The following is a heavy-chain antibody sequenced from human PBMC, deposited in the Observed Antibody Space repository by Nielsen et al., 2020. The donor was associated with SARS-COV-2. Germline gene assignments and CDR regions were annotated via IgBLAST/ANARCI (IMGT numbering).Heavy chain of an antibody. V-gene: IGHV3-74*01. J-gene: IGHJ4*02. CDR2: IYSDGSNT. CDR1: RFTFSDYW. CDR3: VRELQVPNGLAHR. D-gene: IGHD1-1*01. Sequence: GESLKISCAASRFTFSDYWMHWIRQAPGKGLVWVSCIYSDGSNTIYADSVKGRFTISRDNAKNTLYLQMNSLRAEDTAVYYCVRELQVPNGLAHRWGQGTLVTVSS.